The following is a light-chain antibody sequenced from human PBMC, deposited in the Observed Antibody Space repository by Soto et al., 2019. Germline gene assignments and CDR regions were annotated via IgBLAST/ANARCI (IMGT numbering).Light chain of an antibody. CDR1: QSVSSN. J-gene: IGKJ1*01. CDR2: GAP. Sequence: EIVMTQSPATLSVSPGERATLSCRASQSVSSNLAWYQQKPGQAPRLLIYGAPTRATGIPARFSGSGSGTEFTLTISSLQSEDFAVYYCQKYNNWPPVTFGQGTKVDIK. V-gene: IGKV3-15*01. CDR3: QKYNNWPPVT.